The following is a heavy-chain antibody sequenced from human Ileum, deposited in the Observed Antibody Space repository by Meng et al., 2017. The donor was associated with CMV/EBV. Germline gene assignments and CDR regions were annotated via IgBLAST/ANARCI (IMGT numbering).Heavy chain of an antibody. Sequence: SETLSLTCTVSGDSINNYYWSWIRQPPGMGLQWVGYIHYSGSTSYNPSLKSRVTMSVDTSKNQFSLKLTSVTAADTAVYYCAKVRDCDSTACHYYFDYWGQGTLVTVSS. V-gene: IGHV4-59*01. CDR3: AKVRDCDSTACHYYFDY. D-gene: IGHD2/OR15-2a*01. CDR2: IHYSGST. J-gene: IGHJ4*02. CDR1: GDSINNYY.